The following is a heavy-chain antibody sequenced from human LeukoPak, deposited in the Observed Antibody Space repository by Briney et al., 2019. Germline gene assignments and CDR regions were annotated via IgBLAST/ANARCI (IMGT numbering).Heavy chain of an antibody. Sequence: SSETLSLTCTVSGGSISSYYWSWIRQPSGKGLEWIGYIYYSGSTNYNPSLKSRVTISVDTSKNRFSLKLSSVTAADTAVYYCASMYYYDSRIYWGQGTLVTVSS. CDR2: IYYSGST. J-gene: IGHJ4*02. CDR3: ASMYYYDSRIY. D-gene: IGHD3-22*01. CDR1: GGSISSYY. V-gene: IGHV4-59*01.